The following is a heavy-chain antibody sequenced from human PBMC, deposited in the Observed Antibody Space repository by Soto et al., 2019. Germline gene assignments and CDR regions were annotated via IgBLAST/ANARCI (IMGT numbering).Heavy chain of an antibody. V-gene: IGHV3-7*01. CDR1: GLTFSNYW. J-gene: IGHJ4*02. Sequence: EVQLVESGGGLVQPGGSLRLSCVVSGLTFSNYWMSWVRQAPGKGLEWVANINQDGSESYYVDSVKGRFTISRDSAKNSLYLQMTRLRAEDTAVYYCARPARECSSPGCANWGQGTLVTVSS. CDR3: ARPARECSSPGCAN. CDR2: INQDGSES. D-gene: IGHD2-2*01.